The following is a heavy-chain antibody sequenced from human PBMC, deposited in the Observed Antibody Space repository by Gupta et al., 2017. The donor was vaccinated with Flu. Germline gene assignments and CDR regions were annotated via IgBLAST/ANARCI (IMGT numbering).Heavy chain of an antibody. V-gene: IGHV3-21*01. J-gene: IGHJ3*02. Sequence: SVRGRFTISRDNAKNSLYLQMNSLGAEDTAVYYCARLSVRGGGAVDSGGKGTMVTVSS. D-gene: IGHD3-10*01. CDR3: ARLSVRGGGAVDS.